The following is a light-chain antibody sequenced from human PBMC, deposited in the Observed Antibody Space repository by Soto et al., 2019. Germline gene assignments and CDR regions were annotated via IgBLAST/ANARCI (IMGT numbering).Light chain of an antibody. J-gene: IGKJ1*01. CDR3: QHYGNSVT. Sequence: VVLTQSPGTLSLSPGERATLSCRASQSVSTGYLAWYQQKPGQAPRLLIYGASNRATGIPDRFSGSGSGTDFTLTISRLEPEDFAGYYCQHYGNSVTFGEGTKVEI. CDR2: GAS. CDR1: QSVSTGY. V-gene: IGKV3-20*01.